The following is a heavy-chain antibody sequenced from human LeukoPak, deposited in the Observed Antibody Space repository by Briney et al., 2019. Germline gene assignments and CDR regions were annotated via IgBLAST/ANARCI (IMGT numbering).Heavy chain of an antibody. CDR2: IYYSGST. D-gene: IGHD6-13*01. CDR1: GGSISSYY. Sequence: SETLSLTCSVSGGSISSYYWSWIRQPPGKGLGWIGYIYYSGSTNYNPSLKSRVTISVDTSKNQFSLKLSSVTAADTAVYYCARVPPGLAAAGSYFFDSWGQGTLVTVSS. CDR3: ARVPPGLAAAGSYFFDS. V-gene: IGHV4-59*01. J-gene: IGHJ4*02.